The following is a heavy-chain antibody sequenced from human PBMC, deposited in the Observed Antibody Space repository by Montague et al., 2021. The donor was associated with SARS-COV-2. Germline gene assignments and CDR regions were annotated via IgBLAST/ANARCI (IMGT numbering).Heavy chain of an antibody. Sequence: TLSLTCTVSGASISSGGDYWNWIRQHPGKGLEWIGHIYYSVSTNYNPSLKSRVTISEDTSKNQFSLKLSSVTAADTAVYYCARGGYSSSWYGTHNWFDPWGQGTLVTVSS. J-gene: IGHJ5*02. CDR1: GASISSGGDY. D-gene: IGHD6-13*01. CDR2: IYYSVST. V-gene: IGHV4-31*03. CDR3: ARGGYSSSWYGTHNWFDP.